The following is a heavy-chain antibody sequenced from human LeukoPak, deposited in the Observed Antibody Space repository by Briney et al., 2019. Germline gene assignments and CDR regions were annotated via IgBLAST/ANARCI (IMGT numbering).Heavy chain of an antibody. CDR2: ILYDGRNK. D-gene: IGHD3/OR15-3a*01. Sequence: GGSLRLSCAASGMAFSNYAMHWFRQAPGKGLEWVAVILYDGRNKYYADSVEGRFTISRDNSKNTLYLQMNSLRAEDTAVYCCAKGPRGLGSHYYGMDVWGQGTTVTVSS. V-gene: IGHV3-30*18. CDR3: AKGPRGLGSHYYGMDV. CDR1: GMAFSNYA. J-gene: IGHJ6*02.